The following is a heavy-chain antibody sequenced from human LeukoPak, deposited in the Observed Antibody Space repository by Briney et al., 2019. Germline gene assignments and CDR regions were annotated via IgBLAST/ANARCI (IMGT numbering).Heavy chain of an antibody. J-gene: IGHJ2*01. CDR2: IGTAGDT. CDR1: GFTFSSYD. CDR3: ARANYGGSYWYFDL. D-gene: IGHD4-23*01. V-gene: IGHV3-13*01. Sequence: GGSLRLSCTASGFTFSSYDMHWVRQATGKGLEWVSAIGTAGDTYYPGSVKGRFTISRENAKNSLSLQMNSLRAGDTAVYYCARANYGGSYWYFDLWGRGTLVTVSS.